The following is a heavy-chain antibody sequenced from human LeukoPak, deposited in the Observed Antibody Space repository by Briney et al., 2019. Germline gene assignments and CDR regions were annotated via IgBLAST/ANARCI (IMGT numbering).Heavy chain of an antibody. D-gene: IGHD2-2*01. V-gene: IGHV1-69*05. CDR3: ARNLGYCSSTSCQNWFDP. J-gene: IGHJ5*02. CDR2: IIPIFGTA. CDR1: GGTFSSYA. Sequence: SSVKVSCKASGGTFSSYAISWVRQAPGQGLEWMGRIIPIFGTANYAQKFQGRVTITTDESTSTAYMELSSLRSEDTAVYYCARNLGYCSSTSCQNWFDPWGQGTLVTVSS.